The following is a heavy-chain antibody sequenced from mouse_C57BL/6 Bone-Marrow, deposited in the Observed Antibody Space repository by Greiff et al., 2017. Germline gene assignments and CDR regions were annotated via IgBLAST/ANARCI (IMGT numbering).Heavy chain of an antibody. CDR1: GYTFTSYT. CDR2: INPSSGYT. J-gene: IGHJ4*01. Sequence: VQLKESGAELARPGASVKMSCKASGYTFTSYTMHWVKQRPGQGLEWIGYINPSSGYTKYNQKFKDKATLTADKSSSTAYMQLSSLTSEDSAVYYCARRIIYYDYDGDAMDYWGQGTSVTVSS. D-gene: IGHD2-4*01. CDR3: ARRIIYYDYDGDAMDY. V-gene: IGHV1-4*01.